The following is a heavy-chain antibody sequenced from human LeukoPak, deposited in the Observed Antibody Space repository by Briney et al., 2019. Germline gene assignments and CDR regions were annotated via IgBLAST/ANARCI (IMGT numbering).Heavy chain of an antibody. CDR3: VRQGSRVIGMALWYWCDS. Sequence: PSETLSLTCTVSGGSISSNNYFWAWIRQPPGKGLEWIATIYYSGNTYYNSSLKSRVTISAEKSKNQVSLRLSSVTAADTSVYYCVRQGSRVIGMALWYWCDSWGQGSLVTVSS. CDR2: IYYSGNT. D-gene: IGHD3-10*01. J-gene: IGHJ5*01. V-gene: IGHV4-39*01. CDR1: GGSISSNNYF.